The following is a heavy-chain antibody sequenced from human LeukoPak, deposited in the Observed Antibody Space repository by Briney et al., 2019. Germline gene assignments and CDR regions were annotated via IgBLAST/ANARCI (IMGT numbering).Heavy chain of an antibody. J-gene: IGHJ3*01. CDR3: VKDVNSSIAVCAIGSIIV. Sequence: GGSPRLSCAASGFPFGDFAMTWVRQVPGGGLQWVSPITRSGQNTYYADSVKGRFTISRDDYKGMLYLQMNSLRAEDTAMYECVKDVNSSIAVCAIGSIIVGGQG. V-gene: IGHV3-23*01. CDR2: ITRSGQNT. CDR1: GFPFGDFA. D-gene: IGHD3-10*01.